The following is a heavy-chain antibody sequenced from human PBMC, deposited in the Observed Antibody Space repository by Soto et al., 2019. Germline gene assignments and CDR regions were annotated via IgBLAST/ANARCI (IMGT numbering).Heavy chain of an antibody. CDR1: GYTFSTHW. Sequence: DVQLVQSGAEVKKPGESLKIACKGSGYTFSTHWIGWVRQMSGKGLEWMGMIDPGDSDTRYSPSFQGQVTLSADKSISTAYLQWSSVEASDTAMYYCARTYYDGSMTYYIPDYWGQGTLVTVSS. D-gene: IGHD3-10*01. CDR2: IDPGDSDT. CDR3: ARTYYDGSMTYYIPDY. V-gene: IGHV5-51*01. J-gene: IGHJ4*02.